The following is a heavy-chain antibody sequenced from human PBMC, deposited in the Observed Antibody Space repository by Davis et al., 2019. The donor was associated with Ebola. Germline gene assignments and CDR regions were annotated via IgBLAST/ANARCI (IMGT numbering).Heavy chain of an antibody. Sequence: AASVKVSCKASGYTFTSYDINWVRQAPGQGLEWMGWISAYNGNTNYAQKLQGRVTMTTDTSTSTAYMELRSLRSDDTAVYYCARDPGVVVAGYWGQETLVTVSS. D-gene: IGHD2-15*01. CDR3: ARDPGVVVAGY. V-gene: IGHV1-18*01. J-gene: IGHJ4*02. CDR2: ISAYNGNT. CDR1: GYTFTSYD.